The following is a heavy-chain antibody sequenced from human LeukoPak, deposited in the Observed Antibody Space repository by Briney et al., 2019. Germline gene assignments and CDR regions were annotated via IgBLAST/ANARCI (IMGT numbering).Heavy chain of an antibody. Sequence: ASVSVSCKASGYTFTSYGISWVRQAPGKGLEWMGWISAYNGNTNYAQKFEGRVTMTTHTSTSTAYMELRSLRSDDRAVYYCARDECGYEFDYWGQGTLVTVSS. CDR1: GYTFTSYG. D-gene: IGHD5-12*01. CDR3: ARDECGYEFDY. V-gene: IGHV1-18*01. J-gene: IGHJ4*02. CDR2: ISAYNGNT.